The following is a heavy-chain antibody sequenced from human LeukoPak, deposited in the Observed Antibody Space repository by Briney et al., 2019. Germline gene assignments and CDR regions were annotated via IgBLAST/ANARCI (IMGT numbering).Heavy chain of an antibody. CDR2: FSSSGSTI. J-gene: IGHJ4*02. V-gene: IGHV3-11*01. CDR1: GFTFSAYK. CDR3: ARESEGGGYCSGGSCYFDY. Sequence: GGPLRLSCPASGFTFSAYKMSWIRQAPGKGLRWVQYFSSSGSTIYYADSVKGRFTISRDNAKNSLYLQMNSLRAEDTAVYYCARESEGGGYCSGGSCYFDYWGQGTLVTVSS. D-gene: IGHD2-15*01.